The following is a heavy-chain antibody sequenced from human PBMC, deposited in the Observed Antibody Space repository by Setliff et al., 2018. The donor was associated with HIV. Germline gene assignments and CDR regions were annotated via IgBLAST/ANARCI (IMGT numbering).Heavy chain of an antibody. CDR3: VRELLGSGGTVPEVNFFDS. D-gene: IGHD1-26*01. Sequence: SETLSLTCTVSGGSISSRAYYWGWIRQPPGKGLEWIGSIFYFGSVTYNPSLKSRPLISIDTSKTQFSLNLRSVTAADTAVYYCVRELLGSGGTVPEVNFFDSWGQGTLVTVSS. CDR2: IFYFGSV. CDR1: GGSISSRAYY. V-gene: IGHV4-39*07. J-gene: IGHJ5*01.